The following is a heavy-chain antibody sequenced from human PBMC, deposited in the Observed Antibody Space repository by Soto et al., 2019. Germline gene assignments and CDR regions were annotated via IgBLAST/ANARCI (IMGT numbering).Heavy chain of an antibody. CDR2: IFDSGTT. V-gene: IGHV4-31*02. J-gene: IGHJ4*02. CDR1: GGSITSVNHY. Sequence: QVQLEQSGPGLVKPAQTLSLTCKISGGSITSVNHYWSWIRQSPGEGLEWIGYIFDSGTTHYNPSLKGRVTISGDASQSQFSLTIHSGTAADTAVYYCAREVSGTGAFDYWGQGTLVTVSS. D-gene: IGHD2-8*02. CDR3: AREVSGTGAFDY.